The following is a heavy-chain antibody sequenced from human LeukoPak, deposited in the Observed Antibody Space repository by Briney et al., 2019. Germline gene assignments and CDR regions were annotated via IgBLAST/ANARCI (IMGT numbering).Heavy chain of an antibody. CDR3: ARKGATVTTGYAFDY. CDR1: GGSISSGSYY. CDR2: IYTSGST. D-gene: IGHD4-17*01. V-gene: IGHV4-61*02. J-gene: IGHJ4*02. Sequence: PSQTLSLTCTVSGGSISSGSYYWSWIRQPAGKGLEWIGRIYTSGSTNYNPSLKSRVTISIDTSKNQFSLKLSSVAAADTAEYYCARKGATVTTGYAFDYWGQGTLVTVSS.